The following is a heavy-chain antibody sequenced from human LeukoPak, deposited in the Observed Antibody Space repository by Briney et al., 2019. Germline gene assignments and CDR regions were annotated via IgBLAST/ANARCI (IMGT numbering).Heavy chain of an antibody. V-gene: IGHV1-2*02. Sequence: ASVKVSCKASGYTFTGYYMHWVRQAPGQGLEWMGWINPNSGGTNYAQKFQGRGTMTRNTSITTAYMELSRLRSDDTAVYYCARVGAAGTGYDYWGQGTLVTVSS. D-gene: IGHD6-13*01. CDR2: INPNSGGT. CDR3: ARVGAAGTGYDY. CDR1: GYTFTGYY. J-gene: IGHJ4*02.